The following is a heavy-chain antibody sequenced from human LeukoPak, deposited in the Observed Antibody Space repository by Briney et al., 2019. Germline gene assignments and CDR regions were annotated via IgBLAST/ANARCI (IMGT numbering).Heavy chain of an antibody. Sequence: GGSLRLSCAASGFTFTNYAMTWVRQAPGKGLEWVAATVGIGPDTYHADSVKGRFTISRDNSKNILYLQMNSLRVEDTAVYYCTKASAARCIGVFCYPFDHWGQGTLVTASS. D-gene: IGHD2-15*01. CDR2: TVGIGPDT. CDR3: TKASAARCIGVFCYPFDH. J-gene: IGHJ4*02. V-gene: IGHV3-23*01. CDR1: GFTFTNYA.